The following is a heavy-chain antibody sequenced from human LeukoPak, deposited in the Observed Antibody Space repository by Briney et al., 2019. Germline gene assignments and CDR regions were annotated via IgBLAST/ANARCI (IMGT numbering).Heavy chain of an antibody. Sequence: SETLSLTCTVSGGSISGYYWSWIRQPPGKGLEWIGYIYNSGSTNYIPSLKSRVTISLDTPKNQFYLKLRSVTAADTVVYYCARDDYGAYFDYRGQGTLVTVSS. CDR2: IYNSGST. CDR1: GGSISGYY. CDR3: ARDDYGAYFDY. D-gene: IGHD4-17*01. V-gene: IGHV4-59*01. J-gene: IGHJ4*02.